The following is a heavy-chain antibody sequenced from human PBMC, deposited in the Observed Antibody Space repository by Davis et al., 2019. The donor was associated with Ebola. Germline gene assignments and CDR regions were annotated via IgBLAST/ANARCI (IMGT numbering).Heavy chain of an antibody. V-gene: IGHV3-23*01. Sequence: GGSLRLSCAASGFSFRDYVMGWVRQAPRKGLEWVSFISGSGDRRYYADSVKGRFTISRDNSKNTLHLQMNSLRVEDTAIYYCAKDTPNIWFDVWGQGTMVAVSS. CDR3: AKDTPNIWFDV. CDR2: ISGSGDRR. J-gene: IGHJ3*01. CDR1: GFSFRDYV. D-gene: IGHD2-15*01.